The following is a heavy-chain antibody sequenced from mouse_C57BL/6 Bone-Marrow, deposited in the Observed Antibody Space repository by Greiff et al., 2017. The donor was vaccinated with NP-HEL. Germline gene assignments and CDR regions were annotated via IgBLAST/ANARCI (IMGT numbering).Heavy chain of an antibody. CDR2: INPNNGGT. Sequence: VQLQQSGPELVKPGASVKISCKASGYTFTDYYMNWVKQSHGKSLEWIGDINPNNGGTSYNQKFKGKATLTVDKSSSTVYMEHRSLTSEDSAVYYCASIYYGNCYWGQGTTLTVSS. CDR3: ASIYYGNCY. J-gene: IGHJ2*01. CDR1: GYTFTDYY. D-gene: IGHD2-1*01. V-gene: IGHV1-26*01.